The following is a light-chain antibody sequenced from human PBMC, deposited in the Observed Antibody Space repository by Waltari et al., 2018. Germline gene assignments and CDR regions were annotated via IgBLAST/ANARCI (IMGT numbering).Light chain of an antibody. Sequence: EIVMAQSPGTLSVSPGERVTLSCRASQSVSRNLAWYQQRPGQAPRLLVYGASTRATGVPASFSGSGSGTDFTLTISSQQSEDFAIYFCQQYNSWPYTFGQGTKLEMK. CDR3: QQYNSWPYT. V-gene: IGKV3-15*01. J-gene: IGKJ2*01. CDR2: GAS. CDR1: QSVSRN.